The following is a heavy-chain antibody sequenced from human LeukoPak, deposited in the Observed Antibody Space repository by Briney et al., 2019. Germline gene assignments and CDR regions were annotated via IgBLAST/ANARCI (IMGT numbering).Heavy chain of an antibody. J-gene: IGHJ6*03. V-gene: IGHV3-21*01. CDR3: ASSHYYYYMDV. CDR2: IGSSSSYI. Sequence: GGSLRLSCAASGFTFRSDDMNWVRQAPGKGLEWVSSIGSSSSYIYYADSVKGRFTISRDNAQNSLYLQMISLRAEDTAVYYCASSHYYYYMDVWGKGTTVTVSS. CDR1: GFTFRSDD.